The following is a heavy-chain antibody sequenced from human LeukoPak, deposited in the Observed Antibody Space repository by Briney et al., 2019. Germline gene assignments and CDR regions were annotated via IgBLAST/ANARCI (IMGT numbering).Heavy chain of an antibody. V-gene: IGHV1-8*02. J-gene: IGHJ1*01. CDR1: GYTFTGYY. CDR2: INPNSGNT. D-gene: IGHD4-11*01. Sequence: ASVKVSCKASGYTFTGYYMHWVRQAPGQGLEWMGWINPNSGNTGYAQKFQGRVTMTRNTSISTAYMELSSLRSEDTAVYYCARATTASDVQHWGQGTLVTVSS. CDR3: ARATTASDVQH.